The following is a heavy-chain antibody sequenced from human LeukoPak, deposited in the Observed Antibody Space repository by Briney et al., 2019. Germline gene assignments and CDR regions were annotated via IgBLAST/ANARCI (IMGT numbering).Heavy chain of an antibody. D-gene: IGHD2-21*02. CDR1: GDSVSSNSAA. Sequence: SQTLSLTCAISGDSVSSNSAAWNWIRQSPSRGLEWLGRTYYRSKWYNDYAVSVKSRITINPDTSKNQFSLQLNSVTPEDTAVYYCARGYCGGDCSPGLDWYFDLWGRGTLVTVSS. CDR3: ARGYCGGDCSPGLDWYFDL. CDR2: TYYRSKWYN. J-gene: IGHJ2*01. V-gene: IGHV6-1*01.